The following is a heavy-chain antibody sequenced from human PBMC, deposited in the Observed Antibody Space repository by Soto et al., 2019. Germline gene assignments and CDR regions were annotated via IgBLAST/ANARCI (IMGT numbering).Heavy chain of an antibody. CDR2: IDPSDSYT. V-gene: IGHV5-10-1*04. CDR1: GYSFTSYW. Sequence: GEPMKICCKGAGYSFTSYWISWVRQMPGKGLEWMGRIDPSDSYTNYSPSFQGQVTISADNSISTAYLQWSSLKASDTAMYYCARHEQFYYYYYGMDVWGQGTAVTVSS. J-gene: IGHJ6*02. D-gene: IGHD4-4*01. CDR3: ARHEQFYYYYYGMDV.